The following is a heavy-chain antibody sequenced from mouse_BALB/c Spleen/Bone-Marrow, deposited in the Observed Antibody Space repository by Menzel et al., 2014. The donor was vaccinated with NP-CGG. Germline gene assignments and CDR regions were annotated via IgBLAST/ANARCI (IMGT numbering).Heavy chain of an antibody. J-gene: IGHJ4*01. CDR1: GYTFTRYT. CDR2: IIPNSGYS. D-gene: IGHD1-1*01. V-gene: IGHV1-4*01. Sequence: QVQLQQSGAELAGPGASVKMSCQASGYTFTRYTMHWAKKRPVQGLEWIGYIIPNSGYSNYNQKVKDKATLTADKSSSTAYMQLSSLTSEDYAVYYCTIRYYAMDFWGQGSSVTVSS. CDR3: TIRYYAMDF.